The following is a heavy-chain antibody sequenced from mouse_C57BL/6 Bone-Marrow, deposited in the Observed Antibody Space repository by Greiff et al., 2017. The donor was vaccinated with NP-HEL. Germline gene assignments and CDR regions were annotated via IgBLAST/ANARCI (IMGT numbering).Heavy chain of an antibody. V-gene: IGHV2-5*01. Sequence: QVQLQQSGPGLVQPSQCLSITCTVSGFSLTSYGVHWVRQSPGKGLEWLGVIWRGGSTAYNAAFMSRLSITKDNSKSQVFFKMNSLQADDTAISYCAKPLIYDGYYCYYFDYWGQGTTLTVSS. CDR1: GFSLTSYG. J-gene: IGHJ2*01. D-gene: IGHD2-3*01. CDR2: IWRGGST. CDR3: AKPLIYDGYYCYYFDY.